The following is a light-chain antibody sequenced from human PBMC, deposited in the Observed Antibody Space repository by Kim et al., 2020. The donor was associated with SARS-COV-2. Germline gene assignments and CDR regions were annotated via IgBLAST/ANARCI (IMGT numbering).Light chain of an antibody. CDR3: QQYDTWPQYT. J-gene: IGKJ2*01. Sequence: EMVMTQSPDTLSVSPGERATLSCRASQSISSKLAWYQQRPGQPLRLLIYGASTRATGIPARFSGSGSGTEFTLTISSLQSEDFAVYYCQQYDTWPQYTFGQGTKLEI. CDR1: QSISSK. V-gene: IGKV3-15*01. CDR2: GAS.